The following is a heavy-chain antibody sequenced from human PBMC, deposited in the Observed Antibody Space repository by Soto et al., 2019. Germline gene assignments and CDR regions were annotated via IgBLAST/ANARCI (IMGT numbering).Heavy chain of an antibody. CDR3: AREGGAGSYYRDC. J-gene: IGHJ4*02. Sequence: EVQLVESGGGLIQPGGSLRLSCAASGFTVSSNYMSWVRQAPGKGLEWVSVIYSGGSTYYADSVKGRFTSPRDNSKNTLYLQMNSRRAEDTAVYYCAREGGAGSYYRDCWGQGTLDTVSS. CDR1: GFTVSSNY. D-gene: IGHD3-10*01. V-gene: IGHV3-53*01. CDR2: IYSGGST.